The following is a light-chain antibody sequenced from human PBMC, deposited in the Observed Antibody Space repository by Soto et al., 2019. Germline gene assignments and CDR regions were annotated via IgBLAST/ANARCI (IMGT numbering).Light chain of an antibody. CDR2: SNN. CDR1: SSNIGSYT. V-gene: IGLV1-44*01. J-gene: IGLJ2*01. Sequence: QSVLTQPPSASGTPGQRVTISCSGSSSNIGSYTVNWYQQLPGTDPKLLIYSNNQRPSGVPDRFSGSKSGTSVSLAISGRQSEEEADYYCAAWDDSLNGVVFGGGTKLTVL. CDR3: AAWDDSLNGVV.